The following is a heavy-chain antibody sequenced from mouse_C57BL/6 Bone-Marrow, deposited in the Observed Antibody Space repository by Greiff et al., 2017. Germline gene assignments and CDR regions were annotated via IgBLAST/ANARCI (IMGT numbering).Heavy chain of an antibody. CDR1: GFTFSDYG. CDR3: ARPIYYDSFFDY. CDR2: ISSGGSTI. J-gene: IGHJ2*01. D-gene: IGHD2-4*01. Sequence: EVQLQESGGGLVKPGGSLKLSCAASGFTFSDYGMHWVRQTPEKGLEWVANISSGGSTIYYADTVKGRFTISRDNAKNTLFLQMSSLKSEDTAMYYCARPIYYDSFFDYWGQGTTLTVSS. V-gene: IGHV5-17*01.